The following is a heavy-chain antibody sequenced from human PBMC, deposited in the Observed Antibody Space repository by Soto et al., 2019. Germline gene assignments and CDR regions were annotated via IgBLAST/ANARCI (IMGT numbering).Heavy chain of an antibody. CDR1: GFTFSSYA. CDR2: ISYDGSNK. D-gene: IGHD7-27*01. Sequence: GGSLRLSCAASGFTFSSYAMHWVRQAPGKGLEWVAVISYDGSNKYYADSVKGRFTISRDNSKNTLYLQMNSLRAEDTAVYYCARAVLTGWVYFDYWGQGTLVTVSS. V-gene: IGHV3-30-3*01. CDR3: ARAVLTGWVYFDY. J-gene: IGHJ4*02.